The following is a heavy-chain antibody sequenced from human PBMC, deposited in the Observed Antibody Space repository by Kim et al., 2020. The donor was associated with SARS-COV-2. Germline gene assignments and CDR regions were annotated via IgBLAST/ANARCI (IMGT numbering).Heavy chain of an antibody. Sequence: GPFTISRDNSTNTLYLQVSSLRAEDTAVYYCAKSLGYYDGSGSSSYFDYWGQGTLVTVSS. D-gene: IGHD3-10*01. CDR3: AKSLGYYDGSGSSSYFDY. V-gene: IGHV3-23*01. J-gene: IGHJ4*02.